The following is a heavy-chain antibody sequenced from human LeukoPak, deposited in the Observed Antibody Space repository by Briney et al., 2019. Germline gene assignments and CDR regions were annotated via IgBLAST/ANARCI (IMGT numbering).Heavy chain of an antibody. D-gene: IGHD3-22*01. V-gene: IGHV3-48*03. Sequence: GGSLRLSCAASGFTFSSYEMNWVRQAPGKGLEWVSYISSSGSTIYYADSVKGRFTISRDNAKNSLYLQMNSLRAEDTAVYYCARGFDYYDSGYNYWGQGTLVTVSS. CDR1: GFTFSSYE. J-gene: IGHJ4*02. CDR2: ISSSGSTI. CDR3: ARGFDYYDSGYNY.